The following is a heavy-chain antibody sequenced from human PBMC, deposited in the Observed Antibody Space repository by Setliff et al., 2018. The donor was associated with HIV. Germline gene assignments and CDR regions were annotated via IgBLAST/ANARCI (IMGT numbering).Heavy chain of an antibody. CDR1: GFTFSSYW. Sequence: GGSLRLSCAASGFTFSSYWMAWVRQAPGKGLVWVSHINNDGRKTTYADSVKGRFTVSRDNAKNTLYLQMNSLRAEDTAVYYCARVASGYDYGWLDPWGQGTLVTVSS. CDR3: ARVASGYDYGWLDP. J-gene: IGHJ5*02. CDR2: INNDGRKT. D-gene: IGHD5-12*01. V-gene: IGHV3-74*03.